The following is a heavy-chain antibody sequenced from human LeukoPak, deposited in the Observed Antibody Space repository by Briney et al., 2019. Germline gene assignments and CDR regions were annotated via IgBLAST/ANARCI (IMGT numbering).Heavy chain of an antibody. D-gene: IGHD6-19*01. CDR3: AKDLRDSSGLWDYFDY. Sequence: PGGSLRLSCAASGFTFSSYAMSWVRQAPGKGLEWVSAISGSGGSTYYADSVKGRFTISRDNSKNTLYLQMNSLRAEDTAVYYCAKDLRDSSGLWDYFDYWGQGTLVTVSS. J-gene: IGHJ4*02. CDR1: GFTFSSYA. CDR2: ISGSGGST. V-gene: IGHV3-23*01.